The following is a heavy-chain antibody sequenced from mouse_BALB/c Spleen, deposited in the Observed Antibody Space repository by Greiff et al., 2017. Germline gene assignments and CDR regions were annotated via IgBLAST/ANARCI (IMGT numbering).Heavy chain of an antibody. V-gene: IGHV1-5*01. CDR1: GYSFTSYW. D-gene: IGHD4-1*01. CDR2: IYPGNSDT. J-gene: IGHJ4*01. Sequence: VHVKQSGTVLARPGASVKMSCKASGYSFTSYWMHWVKQRPGQGLEWIGAIYPGNSDTSYNQKFKGKAKLTAVTSASTAYMELSSLTNEDSAVYYCTRELGRGAMDYWGQGTSVTVSS. CDR3: TRELGRGAMDY.